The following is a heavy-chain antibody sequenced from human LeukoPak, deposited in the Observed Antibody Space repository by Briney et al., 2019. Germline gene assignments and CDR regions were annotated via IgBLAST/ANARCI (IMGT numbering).Heavy chain of an antibody. D-gene: IGHD1-26*01. V-gene: IGHV4-39*01. CDR3: ARYAVEYRGTYFDY. CDR1: GGSISSTDHY. J-gene: IGHJ4*02. Sequence: SESLSLTCTVSGGSISSTDHYWGWIRQPPGKGLLWIGSIYYGGGTYYYPSLKSRVTISVDTSKNQFSLKLSSVSASDTAVYYCARYAVEYRGTYFDYWGQGTLVTVSS. CDR2: IYYGGGT.